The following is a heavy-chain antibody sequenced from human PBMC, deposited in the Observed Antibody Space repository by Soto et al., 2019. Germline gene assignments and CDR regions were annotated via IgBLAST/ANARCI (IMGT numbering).Heavy chain of an antibody. CDR3: ARDAAFGNYAYNWFDP. CDR1: GYTFTRYY. Sequence: ASVQVSCKASGYTFTRYYINWVRQAPGQGLEWMGWVSAYNGNTHYEQKLQGRVTLTTDTSTSTAYMELRSLRSDDTAMYYCARDAAFGNYAYNWFDPWGQGTLVTVSS. V-gene: IGHV1-18*01. D-gene: IGHD4-4*01. CDR2: VSAYNGNT. J-gene: IGHJ5*02.